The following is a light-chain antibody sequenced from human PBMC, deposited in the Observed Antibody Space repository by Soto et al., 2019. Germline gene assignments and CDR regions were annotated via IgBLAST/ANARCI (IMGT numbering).Light chain of an antibody. J-gene: IGKJ5*01. V-gene: IGKV3-11*01. CDR3: QVRTNWSIA. Sequence: EIVFTQSPATLSLSPGERATLSCRASQSVSSYLAWYQQKPGQAPRLLIYDASNRATGIPARFSGSGSGTDFTLTISSLEPEDFAVYYCQVRTNWSIAFGRGTRLEIK. CDR2: DAS. CDR1: QSVSSY.